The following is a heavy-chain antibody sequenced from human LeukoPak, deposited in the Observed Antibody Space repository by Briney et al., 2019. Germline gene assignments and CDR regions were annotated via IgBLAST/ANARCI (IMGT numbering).Heavy chain of an antibody. CDR3: ARRASNLNWFDP. CDR2: IYHSGTT. Sequence: SETLSLTCTVSGDSISSGSYYWGWIRQPPGKGLEWIGSIYHSGTTYYNPSLKSRVTISVDTSKNQFSLKLSSVTAADTAVYYCARRASNLNWFDPWGQGTLVTVSS. CDR1: GDSISSGSYY. J-gene: IGHJ5*02. V-gene: IGHV4-39*01. D-gene: IGHD4-11*01.